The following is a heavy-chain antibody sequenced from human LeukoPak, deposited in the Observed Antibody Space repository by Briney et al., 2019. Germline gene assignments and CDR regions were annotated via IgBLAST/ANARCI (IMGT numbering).Heavy chain of an antibody. CDR2: IYYSGSI. Sequence: SETLSLTCTVTGGSIGSYYWSWIRQPPGKGLEWIGYIYYSGSINYNPPLKSRVTISVDTSKNQFSLKLRSVTAADTAVYYCARYSGSYSGFDYWGQGTLVTVSS. CDR1: GGSIGSYY. CDR3: ARYSGSYSGFDY. V-gene: IGHV4-59*08. J-gene: IGHJ4*02. D-gene: IGHD1-26*01.